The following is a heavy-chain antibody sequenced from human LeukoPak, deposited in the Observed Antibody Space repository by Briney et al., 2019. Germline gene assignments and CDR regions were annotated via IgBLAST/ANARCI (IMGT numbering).Heavy chain of an antibody. V-gene: IGHV3-48*01. Sequence: AGGPLRLSCAASGFTFIIYSMNWVRQAPGKGLKWVSYIGSSSTIFYADSVKGRFTISRDNAKNSLYLQMNSLRGEDTAVYYCARDLSGSLAFDYWGQGTLVTVSS. CDR2: IGSSSTI. CDR3: ARDLSGSLAFDY. CDR1: GFTFIIYS. D-gene: IGHD3-10*01. J-gene: IGHJ4*02.